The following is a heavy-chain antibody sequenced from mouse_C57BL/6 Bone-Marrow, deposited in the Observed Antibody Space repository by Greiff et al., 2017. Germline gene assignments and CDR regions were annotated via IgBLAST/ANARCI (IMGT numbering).Heavy chain of an antibody. CDR2: INPNNGGT. Sequence: EVQLQQSGPELVKPGASVKMSCKASGYTFTDYNMHWVKQSHGKSLEWIGYINPNNGGTSYNQKFKGKATLTVNKSSSTAYMELRSLTSEDSAVYYCVYYDYDVGWFAYWGQGTLVTVSA. CDR3: VYYDYDVGWFAY. D-gene: IGHD2-4*01. CDR1: GYTFTDYN. J-gene: IGHJ3*01. V-gene: IGHV1-22*01.